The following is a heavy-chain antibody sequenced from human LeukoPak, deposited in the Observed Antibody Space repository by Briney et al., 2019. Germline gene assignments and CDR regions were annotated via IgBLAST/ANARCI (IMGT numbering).Heavy chain of an antibody. CDR3: ARQTVYIVVVPAATFDY. CDR2: IYTSGST. V-gene: IGHV4-4*07. J-gene: IGHJ4*02. Sequence: SETLSLTCTVSGGSISSYYWSWIRQPAGKGLEWIGRIYTSGSTNYNPSLKSRVTISVDTSKNQFSLKLSSVTAADTAVYYCARQTVYIVVVPAATFDYWGQGTLVTVSS. CDR1: GGSISSYY. D-gene: IGHD2-2*01.